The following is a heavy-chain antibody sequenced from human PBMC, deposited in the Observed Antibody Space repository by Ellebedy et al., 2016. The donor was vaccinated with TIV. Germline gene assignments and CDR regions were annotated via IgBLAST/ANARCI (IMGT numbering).Heavy chain of an antibody. J-gene: IGHJ3*01. CDR1: GGSFGGYY. CDR2: IHRSGNT. V-gene: IGHV4-34*01. Sequence: SETLSLTCAVSGGSFGGYYWSWVCQAPGKGLQWIGEIHRSGNTNYNPSLASRVAISVDTSKSQFSLHLRSVTAADTALYSCARAWAYGDTTRGTVIDVWGRGSMVIVSS. D-gene: IGHD4-17*01. CDR3: ARAWAYGDTTRGTVIDV.